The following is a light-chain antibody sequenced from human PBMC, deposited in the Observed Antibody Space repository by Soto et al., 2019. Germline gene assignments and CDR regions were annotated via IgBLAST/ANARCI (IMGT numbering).Light chain of an antibody. CDR3: QQYNSYGT. Sequence: DLQITQSPFTLSASVGDRVTITCRASQSISSWLAWYQQKPGKAPKLLIYDASSLESGVPSRFSGSGSGTEFTLTISSLQPDDFATYYCQQYNSYGTFGQGTKVDIK. J-gene: IGKJ1*01. CDR2: DAS. CDR1: QSISSW. V-gene: IGKV1-5*01.